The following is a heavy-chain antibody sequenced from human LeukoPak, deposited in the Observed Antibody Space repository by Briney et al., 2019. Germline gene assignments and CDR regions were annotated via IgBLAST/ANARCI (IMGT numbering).Heavy chain of an antibody. Sequence: GGSLSLSCAASGFTFNSYWMHWVRQAPGKGLVWVSRINTDGTSTNLADSVKGRFTISRDNAKNTLYLQMNSLRADDTAVYYCARGSSTSCFYWGQGTLVTVSS. J-gene: IGHJ4*02. CDR1: GFTFNSYW. CDR3: ARGSSTSCFY. V-gene: IGHV3-74*01. CDR2: INTDGTST. D-gene: IGHD2-2*01.